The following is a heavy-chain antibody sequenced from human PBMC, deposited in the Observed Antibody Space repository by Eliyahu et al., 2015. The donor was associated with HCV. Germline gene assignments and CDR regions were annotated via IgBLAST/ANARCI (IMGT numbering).Heavy chain of an antibody. CDR2: ISYDGSNK. CDR1: GFXFSSYG. D-gene: IGHD3-3*01. CDR3: AKDSEDYDFWSGVNYYYGMDV. V-gene: IGHV3-30*18. J-gene: IGHJ6*02. Sequence: QVQLVESGGGVVQPGRSLRLXCAASGFXFSSYGMHWVRQAPGKGLEWVALISYDGSNKYYADSVKGRFTISRDNSKNTLYLQMNSLRAEDTAVYYCAKDSEDYDFWSGVNYYYGMDVWGQGTTVTVSS.